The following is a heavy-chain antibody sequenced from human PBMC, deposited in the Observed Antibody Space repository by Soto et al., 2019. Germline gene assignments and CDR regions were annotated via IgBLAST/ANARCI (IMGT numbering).Heavy chain of an antibody. Sequence: EVQLLESGGGLVQPGGSLRLSSAASGFTFSSYAMSWVRQAPGKGLEWVSVISGSGGSTYYADSVKGRFTISRDNSKNTLYVQMNSLRAEDPAVYYCARRSSGWYFDYWCQGTLVTVSS. J-gene: IGHJ4*02. D-gene: IGHD6-19*01. CDR1: GFTFSSYA. V-gene: IGHV3-23*01. CDR3: ARRSSGWYFDY. CDR2: ISGSGGST.